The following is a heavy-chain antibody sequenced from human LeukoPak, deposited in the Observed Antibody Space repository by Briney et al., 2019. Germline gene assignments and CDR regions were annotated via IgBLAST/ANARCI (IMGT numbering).Heavy chain of an antibody. V-gene: IGHV4-59*01. D-gene: IGHD3-22*01. CDR1: GGSISSYY. CDR2: ICYSGST. CDR3: ARRTYFYDSSGYYFDY. J-gene: IGHJ4*02. Sequence: PSETLSLTCTVSGGSISSYYWSWIRQPPGKGLECIGYICYSGSTNYNPSLKSRVTISVDTSKNQFSLKLSSVTAADTAVYYCARRTYFYDSSGYYFDYWGQGTLVTVSS.